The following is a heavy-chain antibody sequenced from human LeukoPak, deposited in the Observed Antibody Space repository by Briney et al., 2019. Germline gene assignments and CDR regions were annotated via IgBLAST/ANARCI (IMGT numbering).Heavy chain of an antibody. J-gene: IGHJ6*02. CDR2: IYSGGSA. Sequence: PGGSLRLSCAASGFTVSSNYMSWVRQAPGKGLEWVSVIYSGGSAYYADSVKGRFTISRDNSKNTLYLQMNSLRAEDTAVYYCARYGLENGMDVWGQGTTVTVSS. CDR3: ARYGLENGMDV. V-gene: IGHV3-66*01. CDR1: GFTVSSNY. D-gene: IGHD3-3*01.